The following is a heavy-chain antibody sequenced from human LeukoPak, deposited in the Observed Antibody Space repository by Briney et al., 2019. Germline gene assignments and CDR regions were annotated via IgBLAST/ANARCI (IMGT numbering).Heavy chain of an antibody. D-gene: IGHD3-22*01. CDR2: INHSGST. V-gene: IGHV4-34*01. J-gene: IGHJ4*02. Sequence: SETLSLTCAVYGGSFSGYYWSWIRQPPGKGLEWIGEINHSGSTNYNPPLKSRVTISVDTSKNQYSLKLSSVTAADTAVYYYARHYDSSGYYSDYWGQGTLVTVSS. CDR1: GGSFSGYY. CDR3: ARHYDSSGYYSDY.